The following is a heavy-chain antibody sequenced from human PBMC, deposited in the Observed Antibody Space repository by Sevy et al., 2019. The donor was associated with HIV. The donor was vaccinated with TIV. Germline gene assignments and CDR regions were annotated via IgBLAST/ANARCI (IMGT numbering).Heavy chain of an antibody. Sequence: ASVKVSCKSSEYTFTDYYIHWVRQAPGQGLEWMGWINPKSGGTNYVLQFQGRVTMTRDTSISTAYMELSRLRSDDTAVYYCARARYDSSGYKRYYFDYWGQGTLVTVSS. V-gene: IGHV1-2*02. CDR1: EYTFTDYY. CDR2: INPKSGGT. J-gene: IGHJ4*02. D-gene: IGHD3-22*01. CDR3: ARARYDSSGYKRYYFDY.